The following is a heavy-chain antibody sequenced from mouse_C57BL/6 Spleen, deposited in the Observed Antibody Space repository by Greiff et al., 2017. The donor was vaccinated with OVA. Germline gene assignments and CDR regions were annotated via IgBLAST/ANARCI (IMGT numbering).Heavy chain of an antibody. CDR1: GYAFSSYW. Sequence: VQLQQSGAELVKPGASVKISCKASGYAFSSYWMNWVKQRPGKGLEWIGQIYPGDGDTNYNGKFKGKATLTADKSSSTAYMQLSSLTSEDSAVYFCARSRDYDEGAWFAYWGQGTLVTVSA. J-gene: IGHJ3*01. CDR2: IYPGDGDT. V-gene: IGHV1-80*01. CDR3: ARSRDYDEGAWFAY. D-gene: IGHD2-4*01.